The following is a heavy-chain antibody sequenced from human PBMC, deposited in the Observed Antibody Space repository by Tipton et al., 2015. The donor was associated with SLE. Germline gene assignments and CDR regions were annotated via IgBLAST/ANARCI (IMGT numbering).Heavy chain of an antibody. Sequence: GSLRLSCEASVFTFSSYAMIWVRQAPGKGLEWVSTISVGGSTYYADSVKGRVTISRDSSKNTLYLEMNNLRAEDTAVYYCTDNDYWGQGTLVTVSS. CDR1: VFTFSSYA. V-gene: IGHV3-23*01. CDR3: TDNDY. D-gene: IGHD1-1*01. J-gene: IGHJ4*02. CDR2: ISVGGST.